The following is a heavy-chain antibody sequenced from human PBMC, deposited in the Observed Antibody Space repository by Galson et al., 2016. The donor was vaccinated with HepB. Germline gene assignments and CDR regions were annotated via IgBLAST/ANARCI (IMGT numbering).Heavy chain of an antibody. CDR2: IYWNDDK. D-gene: IGHD3-3*01. J-gene: IGHJ4*02. Sequence: PALVKPTQTLTLTCTFSGFSLSTSGVGVGWIRQPPGKALEWLAVIYWNDDKHYSPSLMNRLTIAKDTSKSQVVLTMTNMDPVDTATYYCAHPPVRDYAFWVGCYSGVDYFDYWGQGTLVTVSS. CDR3: AHPPVRDYAFWVGCYSGVDYFDY. CDR1: GFSLSTSGVG. V-gene: IGHV2-5*01.